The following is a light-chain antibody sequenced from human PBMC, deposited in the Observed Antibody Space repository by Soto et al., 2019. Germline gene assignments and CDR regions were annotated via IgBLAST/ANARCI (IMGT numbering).Light chain of an antibody. V-gene: IGKV3-20*01. Sequence: EIVLTQSPGTLSLSPGERATLSCRARQSVSSSYLTWYQQKPGQAPRLLIQGASSRATGIPDRFSGSGSGTDFTLTISRLEPEDFALYYCQQYGTSLWTFGQGTKVEIK. CDR3: QQYGTSLWT. J-gene: IGKJ1*01. CDR1: QSVSSSY. CDR2: GAS.